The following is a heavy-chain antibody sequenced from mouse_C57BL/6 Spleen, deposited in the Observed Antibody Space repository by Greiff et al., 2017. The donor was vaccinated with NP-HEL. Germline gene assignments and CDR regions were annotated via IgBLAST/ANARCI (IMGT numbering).Heavy chain of an antibody. CDR2: IYPGDGDT. CDR3: ARGYGRCFDY. Sequence: VQLKQSGPELVKPGASVKISCKASGYAFSSSWMNWVKQRPGKGLEWIGRIYPGDGDTNYNGKFKGKATLTADKSSSTAYMQLSSLTSEDSAVYFCARGYGRCFDYWGQGTTLTVSS. V-gene: IGHV1-82*01. J-gene: IGHJ2*01. CDR1: GYAFSSSW. D-gene: IGHD1-1*01.